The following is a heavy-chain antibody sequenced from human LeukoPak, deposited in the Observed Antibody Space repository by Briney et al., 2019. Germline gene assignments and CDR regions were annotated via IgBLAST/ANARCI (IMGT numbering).Heavy chain of an antibody. V-gene: IGHV3-30*04. CDR3: ARSPYSSSWLYYYYYYYMDV. J-gene: IGHJ6*03. D-gene: IGHD6-13*01. CDR2: ISYDGSNK. CDR1: GFTFSSYA. Sequence: GGSLRLSCAASGFTFSSYAMHWVRQAPGKGLGWVAVISYDGSNKYYADSVKGRFTISRDNSKNTLYLQMNSLRAEDTAVYYCARSPYSSSWLYYYYYYYMDVWGKGTTVTVSS.